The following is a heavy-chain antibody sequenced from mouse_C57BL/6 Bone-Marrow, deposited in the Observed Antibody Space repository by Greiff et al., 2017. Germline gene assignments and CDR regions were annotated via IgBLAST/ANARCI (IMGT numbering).Heavy chain of an antibody. CDR1: GYTFTSYW. J-gene: IGHJ4*01. D-gene: IGHD2-3*01. V-gene: IGHV1-55*01. Sequence: QVQLQQPGAELVKPGASVKMSCKASGYTFTSYWITWVKQRPGQGLEWIGDIYPGSGSTNYNEKFKSKATLTVDPSSSTAYMQLSSLTSEDYAVYYCARGWDDGYYGGGYYAMDYWGQGASVTVSS. CDR2: IYPGSGST. CDR3: ARGWDDGYYGGGYYAMDY.